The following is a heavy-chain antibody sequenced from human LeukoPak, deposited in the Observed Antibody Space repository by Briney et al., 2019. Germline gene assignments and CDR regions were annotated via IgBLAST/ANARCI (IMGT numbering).Heavy chain of an antibody. CDR1: GFTFSDYY. CDR2: ISSRSSHT. J-gene: IGHJ4*02. V-gene: IGHV3-11*05. CDR3: ARGFGFGELLSY. Sequence: PGGSLRLSCAASGFTFSDYYMSWIRQAPGKGLEWVSYISSRSSHTNYADSVKGRFTISRDNAKNSLYLQMNSLRAEDTAVYYCARGFGFGELLSYWGQGTLVTVPS. D-gene: IGHD1-26*01.